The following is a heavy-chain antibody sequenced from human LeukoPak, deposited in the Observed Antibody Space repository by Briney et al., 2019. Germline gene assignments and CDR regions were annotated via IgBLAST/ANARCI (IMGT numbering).Heavy chain of an antibody. V-gene: IGHV4-39*01. CDR3: ARRMRTNTWYYFDY. CDR2: IYHSGNS. J-gene: IGHJ4*02. CDR1: GDSINSGHYY. D-gene: IGHD2-8*01. Sequence: SETLSLTCSVSGDSINSGHYYWAWVRQPPGKGLEWIGTIYHSGNSVYNLSLKSRLTISVDTSKNQFSLRLSSVTAADTAVYFCARRMRTNTWYYFDYWGQGTLVTVSS.